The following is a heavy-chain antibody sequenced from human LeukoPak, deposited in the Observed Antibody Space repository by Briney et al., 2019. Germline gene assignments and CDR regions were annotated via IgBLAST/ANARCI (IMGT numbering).Heavy chain of an antibody. CDR3: ARDGITMVRGVIDWFDP. V-gene: IGHV3-48*01. Sequence: GSLRLSCAASGFTFSSYSMNWVRQAPGKGLEWVSYISSSSSSIHYADSVKGRFTISRDNAKNSLYLQMNSLRAEDTAVYYCARDGITMVRGVIDWFDPWGQGTLVTVSS. J-gene: IGHJ5*02. CDR2: ISSSSSSI. D-gene: IGHD3-10*01. CDR1: GFTFSSYS.